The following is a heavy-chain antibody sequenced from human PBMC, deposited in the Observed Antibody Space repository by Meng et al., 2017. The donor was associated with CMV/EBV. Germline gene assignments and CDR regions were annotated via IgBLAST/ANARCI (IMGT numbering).Heavy chain of an antibody. Sequence: ASVKVSCKASGYTFTSYGISWVRQAPGQGLEWMGWISAYNGNTNYAQKLQGRVTMTTDTSTSTAYMELRSLRSDDTAVYYCARDVLGYCSSTGCYIGNYWGQGTLVTVSS. CDR1: GYTFTSYG. D-gene: IGHD2-2*02. CDR2: ISAYNGNT. CDR3: ARDVLGYCSSTGCYIGNY. V-gene: IGHV1-18*01. J-gene: IGHJ4*02.